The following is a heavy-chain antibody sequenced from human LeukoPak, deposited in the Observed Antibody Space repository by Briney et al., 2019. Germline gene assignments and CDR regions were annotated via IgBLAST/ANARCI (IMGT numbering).Heavy chain of an antibody. CDR2: INSDGSST. D-gene: IGHD3-9*01. CDR1: GFTFSSYW. J-gene: IGHJ3*02. CDR3: ARDLRYFDWLPDDAFDI. V-gene: IGHV3-74*01. Sequence: GGSLRLSCAASGFTFSSYWMHWVRQAPGKGLVWVSRINSDGSSTSYADSVKGRFTTSRDNAKNTLYLQMNSLRAEDTAVYYCARDLRYFDWLPDDAFDIWGQGTMVTVSS.